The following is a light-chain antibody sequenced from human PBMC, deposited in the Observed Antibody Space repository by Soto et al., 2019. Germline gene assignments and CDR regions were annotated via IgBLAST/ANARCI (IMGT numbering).Light chain of an antibody. V-gene: IGKV3-11*01. CDR2: KTS. CDR1: QSVSSY. Sequence: EIVLTQSPATLSLSPGERATLSCRASQSVSSYLAWYQQKPGQAPRLLIYKTSNRATGIPARFSGSGSGTDFTLTISSLEPEDFAVYYCLEDSNWPRTFGQGTKVEIK. J-gene: IGKJ1*01. CDR3: LEDSNWPRT.